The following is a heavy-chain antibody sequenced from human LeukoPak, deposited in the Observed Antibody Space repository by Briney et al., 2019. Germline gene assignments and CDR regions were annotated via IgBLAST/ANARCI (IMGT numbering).Heavy chain of an antibody. CDR1: GYTFTSYG. J-gene: IGHJ6*02. CDR3: ARDCSSTSCYTVNYYYYGMDV. CDR2: ISAYNGNT. Sequence: GASVKVSCKASGYTFTSYGISWVRQAPGQRLEWMGWISAYNGNTNYAQKLQGRVTMTTDTSTSTAYMELRSLRSDDTAVHYCARDCSSTSCYTVNYYYYGMDVWGQGTTVTVSS. V-gene: IGHV1-18*01. D-gene: IGHD2-2*02.